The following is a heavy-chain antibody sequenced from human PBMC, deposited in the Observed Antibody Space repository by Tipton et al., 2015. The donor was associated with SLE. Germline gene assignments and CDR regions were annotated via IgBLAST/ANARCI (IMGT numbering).Heavy chain of an antibody. V-gene: IGHV4-30-4*08. CDR1: GGSFSGYY. CDR2: IYYSGST. D-gene: IGHD5/OR15-5a*01. Sequence: TLSLTCAVYGGSFSGYYWSWIRQPPGKGLEWIGYIYYSGSTYYNPSLKSRVTISVDTSKNQFSLKLSSVTAADTAVYYCARDLRFFGLDYWGQGTLVTVSS. J-gene: IGHJ4*02. CDR3: ARDLRFFGLDY.